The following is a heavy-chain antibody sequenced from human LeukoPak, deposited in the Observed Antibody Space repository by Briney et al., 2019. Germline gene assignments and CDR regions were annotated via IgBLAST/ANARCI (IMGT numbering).Heavy chain of an antibody. CDR3: ARVITMVRGVTISYWYFDL. CDR2: ISSSSNTI. CDR1: GFTFSSYS. Sequence: GGSLRLSCAASGFTFSSYSMNWVRQAPGKGLEWVSYISSSSNTIYYADSVKGRFTISRDNSKNTLYLQMNSLRAEDTAVYYCARVITMVRGVTISYWYFDLWGRGTLVTVSS. J-gene: IGHJ2*01. V-gene: IGHV3-48*01. D-gene: IGHD3-10*01.